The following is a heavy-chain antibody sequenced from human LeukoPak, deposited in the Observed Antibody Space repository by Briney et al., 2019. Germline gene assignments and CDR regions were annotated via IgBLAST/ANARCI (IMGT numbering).Heavy chain of an antibody. CDR1: GGSFSGYY. Sequence: SETLSLTCAVYGGSFSGYYWSWIRQPPGKGLEWIGEINHSGSTNYNPSLKSRVTISVDTSKNQFSLKLSSVTAADTAVYYCARDEAMVTNHDYYYYMDVWGKGTTVTVSS. CDR2: INHSGST. J-gene: IGHJ6*03. D-gene: IGHD5-18*01. V-gene: IGHV4-34*01. CDR3: ARDEAMVTNHDYYYYMDV.